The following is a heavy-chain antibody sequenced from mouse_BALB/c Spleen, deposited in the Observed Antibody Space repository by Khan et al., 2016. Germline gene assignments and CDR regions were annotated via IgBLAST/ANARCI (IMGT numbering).Heavy chain of an antibody. Sequence: EVQLQESGGGLVQPGGSMKLSCVASGFTFSNYWMNWVRQSPEKGLEWVAEIRLKSHNYATHYAESVTGSFTISRDDSKSSVYLQMNNLRAVDTGIYYYTTGFAYWGQGTLVTVSA. CDR3: TTGFAY. CDR1: GFTFSNYW. J-gene: IGHJ3*01. V-gene: IGHV6-6*02. CDR2: IRLKSHNYAT.